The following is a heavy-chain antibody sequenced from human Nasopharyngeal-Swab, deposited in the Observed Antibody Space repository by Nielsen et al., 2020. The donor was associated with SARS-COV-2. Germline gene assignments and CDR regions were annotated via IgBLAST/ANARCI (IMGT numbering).Heavy chain of an antibody. J-gene: IGHJ6*02. Sequence: GESLKISCAASGFTFGSYSMNWVRQAPGKGLEWVSSISSSRSYIYYADSVKGRFTISRDNAKNSLYLQMNSLRAEDTAVYYCARMFDFWSGYSYYGMDVWGQGTTVTVSS. CDR2: ISSSRSYI. CDR3: ARMFDFWSGYSYYGMDV. CDR1: GFTFGSYS. V-gene: IGHV3-21*01. D-gene: IGHD3-3*01.